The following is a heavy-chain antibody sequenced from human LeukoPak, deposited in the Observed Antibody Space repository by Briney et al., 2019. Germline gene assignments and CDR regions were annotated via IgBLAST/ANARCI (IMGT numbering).Heavy chain of an antibody. V-gene: IGHV3-7*01. Sequence: GGSLRLSCAASGFTFSSYWMSWVRQAPGKGLEWVANIKEDGSGKYYVDSVKGRFTISRDNAKNSLYLQMDHLIAEDTAVYFCARDLTNWNDASADYWGQGTLVTVSS. D-gene: IGHD1-1*01. J-gene: IGHJ4*02. CDR1: GFTFSSYW. CDR2: IKEDGSGK. CDR3: ARDLTNWNDASADY.